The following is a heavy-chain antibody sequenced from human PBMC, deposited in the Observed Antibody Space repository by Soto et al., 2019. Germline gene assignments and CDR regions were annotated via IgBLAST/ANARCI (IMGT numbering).Heavy chain of an antibody. CDR2: IYYSGST. CDR1: GGSISSGGYY. Sequence: QVQLQESGPGLVKPSQTLSLTCTVFGGSISSGGYYWSWIRQHPGKGLEWIGYIYYSGSTYYNPSLKSRVTISVDTSKNQFSLKLSSVTAADTAVYYCAARGIADNLFLQHWGQGTLVTVSS. D-gene: IGHD6-13*01. J-gene: IGHJ1*01. V-gene: IGHV4-31*03. CDR3: AARGIADNLFLQH.